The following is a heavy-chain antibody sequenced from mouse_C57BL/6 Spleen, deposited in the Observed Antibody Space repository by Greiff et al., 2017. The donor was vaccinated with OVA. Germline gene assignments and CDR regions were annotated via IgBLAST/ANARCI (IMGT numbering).Heavy chain of an antibody. CDR3: ASPNYYGSSYYAMDY. V-gene: IGHV1-82*01. CDR2: SYPGDGDT. CDR1: GYAFSSSW. D-gene: IGHD1-1*01. Sequence: QVQLQQSGPELVKPGASVKISCKASGYAFSSSWMNWVKQRPGKGLEWIGRSYPGDGDTNYNGKFKGKATLTADKSSSTAYMQLSSLTSEDSAVYFCASPNYYGSSYYAMDYWGQGTSVTVSS. J-gene: IGHJ4*01.